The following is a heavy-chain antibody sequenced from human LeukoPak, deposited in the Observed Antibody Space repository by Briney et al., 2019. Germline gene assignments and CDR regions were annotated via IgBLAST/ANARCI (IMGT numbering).Heavy chain of an antibody. Sequence: SETLSLTCTVSGGSISSSSYYWGWIRQPPGKGLEWIGSIYYSGSTYYNPSLKSRVTISVDTSKNQFSLKLSSVTAADTAVYYCARAGRYFDWLPRDWGQGTLVTVSS. CDR1: GGSISSSSYY. V-gene: IGHV4-39*01. CDR2: IYYSGST. D-gene: IGHD3-9*01. J-gene: IGHJ4*02. CDR3: ARAGRYFDWLPRD.